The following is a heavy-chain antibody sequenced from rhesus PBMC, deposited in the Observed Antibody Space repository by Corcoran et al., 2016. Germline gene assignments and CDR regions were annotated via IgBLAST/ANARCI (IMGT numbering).Heavy chain of an antibody. D-gene: IGHD1-44*01. CDR3: VRDLYSGNQYYFDF. V-gene: IGHV4-80*01. Sequence: QVQLQESGPGLVKPSETLSLTCDVSGASISSYWWNWTRPPPGEGLEGIGEINGRGGTTYYSPSLKSRVTISKDASKNQFSLKLTSVTAADTAVYYCVRDLYSGNQYYFDFWGQGVLVTVSS. CDR2: INGRGGTT. CDR1: GASISSYW. J-gene: IGHJ4*01.